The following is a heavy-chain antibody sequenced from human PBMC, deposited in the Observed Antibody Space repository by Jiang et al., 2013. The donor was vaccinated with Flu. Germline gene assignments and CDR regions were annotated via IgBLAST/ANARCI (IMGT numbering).Heavy chain of an antibody. D-gene: IGHD6-19*01. CDR1: GYTFTSYA. CDR2: INAGNGNT. J-gene: IGHJ4*02. V-gene: IGHV1-3*01. Sequence: SGAEVKKPGASVKVSCKASGYTFTSYAMHWVRQAPGQRLEWMGWINAGNGNTKYSQKFQGRVTITRDTSASTAYMELSSLRSEDTAVYYCARRTPPLRGSGWYYFDYWGQGTLVTVSS. CDR3: ARRTPPLRGSGWYYFDY.